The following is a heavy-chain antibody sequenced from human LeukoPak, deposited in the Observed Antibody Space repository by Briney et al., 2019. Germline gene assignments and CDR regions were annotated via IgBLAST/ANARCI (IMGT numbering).Heavy chain of an antibody. CDR3: ARSYSSSWHYYFDY. J-gene: IGHJ4*02. CDR1: GGSFSGYY. D-gene: IGHD6-13*01. Sequence: SETLSLTCAVYGGSFSGYYWSWIRQPPGKGLEWIGEINHSGSTNYNPSLKSRVTISVDRSKNQFSLKLSSVTAADTAVYYCARSYSSSWHYYFDYWGQGTLVTVSS. V-gene: IGHV4-34*01. CDR2: INHSGST.